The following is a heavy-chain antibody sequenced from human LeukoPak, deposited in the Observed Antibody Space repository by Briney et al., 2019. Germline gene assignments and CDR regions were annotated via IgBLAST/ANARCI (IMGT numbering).Heavy chain of an antibody. D-gene: IGHD3-10*01. CDR1: GFTFTHAW. Sequence: GGSLRLSCAASGFTFTHAWMTWVRQAPGKGLEWVGRIKSKAGGETTDYAAPVKGRFFMSRDDSKATLFLQMNYLETEDTAVYYCTTDLGITMIRGVIVSWGQGTLVNVSS. CDR3: TTDLGITMIRGVIVS. J-gene: IGHJ4*02. V-gene: IGHV3-15*01. CDR2: IKSKAGGETT.